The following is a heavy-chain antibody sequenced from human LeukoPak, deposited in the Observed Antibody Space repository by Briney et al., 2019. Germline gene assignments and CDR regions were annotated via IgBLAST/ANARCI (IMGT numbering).Heavy chain of an antibody. D-gene: IGHD6-13*01. Sequence: KPSETLSLTCTVSGGSISSYYWSWIRQPPGRGLEWIGYIYYSGSTDYNPSLRGRVTISGDTSKNQLSLKLRSVTAADTAVYYCARRYSSSWYFDFWGQGTLVTVSS. V-gene: IGHV4-59*01. CDR2: IYYSGST. J-gene: IGHJ4*02. CDR3: ARRYSSSWYFDF. CDR1: GGSISSYY.